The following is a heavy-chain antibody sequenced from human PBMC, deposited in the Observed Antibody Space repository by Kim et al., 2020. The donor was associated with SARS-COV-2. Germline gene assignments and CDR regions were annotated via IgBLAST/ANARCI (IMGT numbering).Heavy chain of an antibody. Sequence: ASVKVSCKASGYTFTGYYMHWVRQAPGQGLEWMGWINPNSGGTNYAQKFQGWVTMTRDTSISTAYMELSRLRSDDTAVYYCARDRGYYYGSGSYGDAFDIWGQGTMVTVSS. D-gene: IGHD3-10*01. J-gene: IGHJ3*02. V-gene: IGHV1-2*04. CDR3: ARDRGYYYGSGSYGDAFDI. CDR2: INPNSGGT. CDR1: GYTFTGYY.